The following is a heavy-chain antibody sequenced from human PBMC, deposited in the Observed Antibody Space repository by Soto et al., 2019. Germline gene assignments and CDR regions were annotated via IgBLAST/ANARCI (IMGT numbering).Heavy chain of an antibody. Sequence: ASVKVSCKASGYSFTDYHIHWVRQAPGQGLEWLGRINPKSGGTSTAQKFQGWVTMTTDTSISTAPMELTRLTSGDTAIYYCARGDSTDCSNGVCSFFYNHDMDVWGQGTTVTVSS. CDR2: INPKSGGT. V-gene: IGHV1-2*04. CDR1: GYSFTDYH. J-gene: IGHJ6*02. D-gene: IGHD2-8*01. CDR3: ARGDSTDCSNGVCSFFYNHDMDV.